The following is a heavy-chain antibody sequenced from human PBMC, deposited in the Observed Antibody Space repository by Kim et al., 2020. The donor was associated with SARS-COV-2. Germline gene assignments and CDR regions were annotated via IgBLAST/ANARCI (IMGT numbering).Heavy chain of an antibody. D-gene: IGHD3-22*01. CDR3: ARGRGKYYYDSSGYRYYFDY. J-gene: IGHJ4*02. Sequence: RVTISVDTSKNQFSLKLSSVTAADTAVYYCARGRGKYYYDSSGYRYYFDYWGQGTLVTISS. V-gene: IGHV4-34*01.